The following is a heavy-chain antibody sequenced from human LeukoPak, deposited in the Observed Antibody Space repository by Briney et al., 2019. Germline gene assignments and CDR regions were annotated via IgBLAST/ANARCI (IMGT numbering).Heavy chain of an antibody. D-gene: IGHD1-7*01. CDR3: ARGANWNYDY. CDR2: IYYSGST. CDR1: GGSISSYY. V-gene: IGHV4-59*12. Sequence: PSETLSLTCTVSGGSISSYYWSWIRQPPGKGLEWIGYIYYSGSTNYNPSLKSRVTISVDTSKNQFSLKLSSVTAADTAVYYCARGANWNYDYWGQGTLVTVSS. J-gene: IGHJ4*02.